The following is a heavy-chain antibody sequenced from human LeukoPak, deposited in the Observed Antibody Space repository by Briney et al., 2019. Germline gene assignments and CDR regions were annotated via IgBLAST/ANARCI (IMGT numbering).Heavy chain of an antibody. CDR3: ARGGGSVDC. V-gene: IGHV3-21*01. CDR2: ISSSSTYI. CDR1: GFAFISSS. J-gene: IGHJ4*02. D-gene: IGHD1-26*01. Sequence: PGGSLRLSCAASGFAFISSSMNWVRQAPGKGLEWVSSISSSSTYIYCADSVKGRFTISRDNAKNSLYLQMDSLRAEDTAVYFCARGGGSVDCWGQGTLVTVSS.